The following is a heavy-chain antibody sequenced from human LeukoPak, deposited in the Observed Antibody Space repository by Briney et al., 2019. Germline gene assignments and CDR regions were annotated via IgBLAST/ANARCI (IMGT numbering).Heavy chain of an antibody. Sequence: SETLSLTCTVSGYSISSDYYWSWIRQPAGKGLEWIGRISSSGSTNYNPSLKSRVTISVDTSKNQFSLKLSSVTAADTAVYYCARVFYSSSVGFDYWGQGTLVTVSS. V-gene: IGHV4-38-2*02. CDR3: ARVFYSSSVGFDY. CDR1: GYSISSDYY. D-gene: IGHD6-6*01. CDR2: ISSSGST. J-gene: IGHJ4*02.